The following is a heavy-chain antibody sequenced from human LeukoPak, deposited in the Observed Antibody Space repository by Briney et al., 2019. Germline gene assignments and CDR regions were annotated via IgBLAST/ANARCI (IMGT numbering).Heavy chain of an antibody. CDR3: VSGSDTSGYYFY. CDR2: IWSDGSEK. CDR1: GFTFSSYG. Sequence: GGSLRLSCAASGFTFSSYGMHWVRQAPGKGLEWVAVIWSDGSEKRYADSVKGRFTISRDNSKSTLYLQMNSLRAEDTAVYYCVSGSDTSGYYFYWGQGILVTVSS. J-gene: IGHJ4*02. D-gene: IGHD3-22*01. V-gene: IGHV3-33*03.